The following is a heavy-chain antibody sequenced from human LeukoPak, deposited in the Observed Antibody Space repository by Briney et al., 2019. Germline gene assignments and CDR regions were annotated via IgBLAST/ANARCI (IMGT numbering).Heavy chain of an antibody. Sequence: ASVKVSCKASGYTFTSYGISWVRQAPGQGLEWMGWINPNSGGTNYAQKFQGRVTMTRDTSISTAYMELSRLRSDDTAVYYCARWEGSSSSYFDYWGQGTLVTVSS. V-gene: IGHV1-2*02. J-gene: IGHJ4*02. D-gene: IGHD6-6*01. CDR3: ARWEGSSSSYFDY. CDR1: GYTFTSYG. CDR2: INPNSGGT.